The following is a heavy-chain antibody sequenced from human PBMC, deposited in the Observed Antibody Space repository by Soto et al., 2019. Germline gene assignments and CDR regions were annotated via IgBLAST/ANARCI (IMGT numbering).Heavy chain of an antibody. CDR2: IGSSGNTI. V-gene: IGHV3-21*05. D-gene: IGHD5-12*01. CDR1: GFTFSSSS. Sequence: EVQLVESGGGLVKPGGSLRLSCAASGFTFSSSSMNWVRQAPGKGLEWVSYIGSSGNTIYYADSVKGRFTISRDNAKNSLYLQMNSLRPEDTAVYFCAKDRGYGDFDYWGQGTLVTVSS. J-gene: IGHJ4*02. CDR3: AKDRGYGDFDY.